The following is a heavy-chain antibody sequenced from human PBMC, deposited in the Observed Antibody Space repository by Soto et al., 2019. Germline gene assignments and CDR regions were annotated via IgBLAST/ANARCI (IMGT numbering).Heavy chain of an antibody. Sequence: EVQLVESGGGLVKPGGSLRLSCAASGFTLRNVWMSWVRQAPGKGLEWVGRVKSEADGGTIDTAAPVKGRCTISRDESKNTLDLELSSLKTEDTAVYYCTTETTTCCGYSGYEPTYYFDYWGQGSLVTVSS. CDR2: VKSEADGGTI. CDR1: GFTLRNVW. J-gene: IGHJ4*02. CDR3: TTETTTCCGYSGYEPTYYFDY. V-gene: IGHV3-15*01. D-gene: IGHD5-12*01.